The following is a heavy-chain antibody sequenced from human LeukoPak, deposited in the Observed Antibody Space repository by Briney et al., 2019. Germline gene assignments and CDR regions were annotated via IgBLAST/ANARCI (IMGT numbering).Heavy chain of an antibody. CDR2: IYYSGST. CDR1: GGSISSGGYY. CDR3: ARVRPHCSGGSCYLRGGWFDP. Sequence: PSQTLSLTCTVSGGSISSGGYYWSWIRQHPGKGLEWIGYIYYSGSTYYNPSLKSRVTISVDTSKNQFSLKLSSVTAADTAVYYCARVRPHCSGGSCYLRGGWFDPWGQGTLATVSS. V-gene: IGHV4-31*03. D-gene: IGHD2-15*01. J-gene: IGHJ5*02.